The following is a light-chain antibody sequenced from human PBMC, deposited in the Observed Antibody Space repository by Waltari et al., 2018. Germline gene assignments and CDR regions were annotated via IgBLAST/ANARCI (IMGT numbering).Light chain of an antibody. CDR1: QSVSNN. J-gene: IGKJ2*01. Sequence: EAMMTQSPATLSVSPGDRATLSCRASQSVSNNVAGFQRQPGQAPSLLIYDASTRATGVPARFSGSGSGTEFTLTISSLQTEDFAVYYCQQYNNWPLYTFGQGTKLEIK. CDR2: DAS. CDR3: QQYNNWPLYT. V-gene: IGKV3-15*01.